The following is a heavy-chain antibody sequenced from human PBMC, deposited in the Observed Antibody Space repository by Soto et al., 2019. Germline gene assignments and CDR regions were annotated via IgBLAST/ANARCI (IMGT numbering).Heavy chain of an antibody. Sequence: SVKVSCKASGGTFSSYAISWVRQAPGQGLEWMGGIIPIFGTANYAQKFQGRVTITADESTSTAYMELSSLRSEDTAVYYCARGSPQVYDYDSSGFRTWFDYWGQGTLVNVSS. CDR1: GGTFSSYA. V-gene: IGHV1-69*13. D-gene: IGHD3-22*01. J-gene: IGHJ4*02. CDR2: IIPIFGTA. CDR3: ARGSPQVYDYDSSGFRTWFDY.